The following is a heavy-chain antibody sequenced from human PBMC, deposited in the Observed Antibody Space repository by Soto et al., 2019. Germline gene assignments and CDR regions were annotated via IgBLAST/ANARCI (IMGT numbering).Heavy chain of an antibody. CDR3: ARELGGYGSGSYYNDLMGDYYMDV. Sequence: SETLSLTCTVSGGSISSYYWSWIRQPPGKGLEWIGYIYYSGSTNYNPSLKSRVTISVDTSKNQFSLKLSSVTAADTAVYYCARELGGYGSGSYYNDLMGDYYMDVWGKGTTVTVSS. CDR1: GGSISSYY. CDR2: IYYSGST. D-gene: IGHD3-10*01. J-gene: IGHJ6*03. V-gene: IGHV4-59*01.